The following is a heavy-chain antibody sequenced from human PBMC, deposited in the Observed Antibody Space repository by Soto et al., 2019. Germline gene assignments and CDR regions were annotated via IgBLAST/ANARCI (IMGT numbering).Heavy chain of an antibody. D-gene: IGHD2-2*01. Sequence: QMQLVQSGPEVKKPGTSVKVSCKASGFTFTSSAMQWVRQARGQRLQWIGWIVVGSGNTNYAQKFQERVTITRDMSTSTAYMELSSLRSEDTAVYYCAASSKGYCSSTSCYEVYFDYWGRGTLVTVSS. J-gene: IGHJ4*02. V-gene: IGHV1-58*02. CDR2: IVVGSGNT. CDR3: AASSKGYCSSTSCYEVYFDY. CDR1: GFTFTSSA.